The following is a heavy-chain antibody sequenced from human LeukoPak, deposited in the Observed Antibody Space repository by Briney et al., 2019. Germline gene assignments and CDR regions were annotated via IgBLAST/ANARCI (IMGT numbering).Heavy chain of an antibody. V-gene: IGHV1-2*02. CDR3: ARVPLLRTTVTANWFDP. CDR1: RYTFTDYY. D-gene: IGHD4-17*01. J-gene: IGHJ5*02. Sequence: ASVKVSCKTSRYTFTDYYIHWVRQAPGQGLEWMGWINPNSGDTHYAQKFQGRCTMTRDTSINTAYMELSRLRSEDKAVYYCARVPLLRTTVTANWFDPWGQGTLVTVSS. CDR2: INPNSGDT.